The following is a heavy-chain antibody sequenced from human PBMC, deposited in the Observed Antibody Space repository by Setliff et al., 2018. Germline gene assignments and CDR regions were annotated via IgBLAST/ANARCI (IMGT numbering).Heavy chain of an antibody. J-gene: IGHJ6*03. D-gene: IGHD1-26*01. Sequence: SVKVSCKASGGTFKNYGISWVRQAPGQGLEWMGGIIPIFGTTNYAQKFQGRATIITDESTSTAYMELSSLRSEDTAVYYCARAPDSGTYYNLYPYYNDVWGKGTTVTVSS. V-gene: IGHV1-69*05. CDR1: GGTFKNYG. CDR3: ARAPDSGTYYNLYPYYNDV. CDR2: IIPIFGTT.